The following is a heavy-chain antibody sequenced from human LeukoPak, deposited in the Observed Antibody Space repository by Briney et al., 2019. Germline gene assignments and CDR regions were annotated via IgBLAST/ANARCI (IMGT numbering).Heavy chain of an antibody. CDR2: INPNSGGT. V-gene: IGHV1-2*02. Sequence: GASVKVSCKASGGTFSSYAISWVRQAPGQGLEWMGWINPNSGGTNYAQKFQGRVTMTRDTSISTAYMELSRLRSDDTAVYYCARVGAVSYWGQGTLVTVSS. D-gene: IGHD1-26*01. CDR1: GGTFSSYA. J-gene: IGHJ4*02. CDR3: ARVGAVSY.